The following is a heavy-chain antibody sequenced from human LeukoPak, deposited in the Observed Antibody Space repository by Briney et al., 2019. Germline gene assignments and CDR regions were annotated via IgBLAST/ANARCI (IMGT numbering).Heavy chain of an antibody. CDR1: GFTFSSYG. CDR2: IWYDGSNK. J-gene: IGHJ4*02. Sequence: GGSLRLSCAASGFTFSSYGMHWVRQAPGKGLEWVAVIWYDGSNKYYADSVKGPFTISRDNSKNTLYLQMNSLRAEDTAVYYCARAPDSSGWYFGGYWGQGTLVTVSS. V-gene: IGHV3-33*01. D-gene: IGHD6-19*01. CDR3: ARAPDSSGWYFGGY.